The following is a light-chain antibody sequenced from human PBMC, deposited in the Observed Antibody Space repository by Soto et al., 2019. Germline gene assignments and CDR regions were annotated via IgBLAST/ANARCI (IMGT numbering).Light chain of an antibody. J-gene: IGKJ4*01. Sequence: DIQLTQSPSFLSASVGDRVTITCRASQGINDYLVWYQQKPGKAPKLLIYAASTLQSEVPSRFSGSASGTEFTLTISSLQPEDFATYYCQQFNTYPLTFGGGTKVEVK. CDR2: AAS. V-gene: IGKV1-9*01. CDR3: QQFNTYPLT. CDR1: QGINDY.